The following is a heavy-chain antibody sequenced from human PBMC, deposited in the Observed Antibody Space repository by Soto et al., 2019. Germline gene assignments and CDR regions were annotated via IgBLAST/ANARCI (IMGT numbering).Heavy chain of an antibody. CDR3: AKVGPSYYYGMDV. J-gene: IGHJ6*02. CDR1: GLDFSSEV. Sequence: GGSLRLSCAASGLDFSSEVMCWVRQAPGKGLEWVSSISGSGRTIYHADSMRGRFAISRDNSKNSLYLQLNNLRVDDTAVYYCAKVGPSYYYGMDVWGQGATVTVSS. V-gene: IGHV3-23*01. CDR2: ISGSGRTI. D-gene: IGHD1-26*01.